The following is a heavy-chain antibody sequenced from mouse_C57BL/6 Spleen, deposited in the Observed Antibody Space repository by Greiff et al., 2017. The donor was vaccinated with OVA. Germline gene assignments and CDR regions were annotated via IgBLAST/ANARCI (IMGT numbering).Heavy chain of an antibody. V-gene: IGHV5-17*01. Sequence: EVHLVESGGGLVKPGGSLKLSCAASGFTFSDYGMHWVRQAPEKGLEWVAYISSGSSTIYYADTVKGRFTISRDNAKNTLFLQMTSLRSEDTAMYYCARAYYSNYWYFDVWGTGTTVTVSS. CDR3: ARAYYSNYWYFDV. CDR2: ISSGSSTI. CDR1: GFTFSDYG. J-gene: IGHJ1*03. D-gene: IGHD2-5*01.